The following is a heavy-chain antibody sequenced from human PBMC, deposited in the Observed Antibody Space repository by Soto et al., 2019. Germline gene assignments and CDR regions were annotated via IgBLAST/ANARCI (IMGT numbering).Heavy chain of an antibody. D-gene: IGHD2-2*01. V-gene: IGHV1-18*01. CDR1: GYSFMKYG. CDR3: AREASLLIPAAQPSHFDS. Sequence: QVQLVQSGPEMKKPGASVKVSCKGFGYSFMKYGINWVRQAPGQGLEWVGWISPYSGYTHSAQKYGGTLTPTADTAATTAYMELRILRSADTALYYCAREASLLIPAAQPSHFDSWGQGTLVTVSS. J-gene: IGHJ4*02. CDR2: ISPYSGYT.